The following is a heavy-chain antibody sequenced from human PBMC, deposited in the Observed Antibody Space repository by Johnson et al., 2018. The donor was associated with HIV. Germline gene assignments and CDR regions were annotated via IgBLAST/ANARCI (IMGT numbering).Heavy chain of an antibody. CDR1: GFTFSNYA. CDR3: ARDLPWSSSSFDAFDI. V-gene: IGHV3-30*02. D-gene: IGHD6-6*01. CDR2: IRFDGSIE. J-gene: IGHJ3*02. Sequence: QVQLVESGGGVVQPGGSLRLSCEASGFTFSNYAMNWVRQAPGKGLEWVAFIRFDGSIEPQRASVKGRVTISRDNSKNTLYLQMNSLRAEDTAVYYCARDLPWSSSSFDAFDIWGQGTMVTVSS.